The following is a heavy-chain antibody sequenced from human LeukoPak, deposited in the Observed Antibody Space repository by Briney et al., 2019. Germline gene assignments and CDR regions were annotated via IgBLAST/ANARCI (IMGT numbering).Heavy chain of an antibody. V-gene: IGHV3-64*02. CDR1: GLTFSSHA. CDR2: IVSNGGNT. J-gene: IGHJ4*02. CDR3: ARGGYYTATDI. Sequence: GGSLRLSCAASGLTFSSHAMHWVRQAPGKGLEYVSAIVSNGGNTYYADSVRGRFTISRDNSKDTVYLQMGSLRPEDTAVYYCARGGYYTATDIWGQGALVTVSS. D-gene: IGHD3-3*01.